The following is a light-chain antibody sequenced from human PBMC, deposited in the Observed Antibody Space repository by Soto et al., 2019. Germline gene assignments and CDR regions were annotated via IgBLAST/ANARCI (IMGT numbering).Light chain of an antibody. Sequence: EIVMTQSPATLSVSPGERATLSCRASQSVNNNLAWYQQRPGQTPRLLIYGASTRATGIPARFSGSGSRTEFTLTISSLQSEDFAVYYCQQYNNWHTFGQGTKLDIK. CDR3: QQYNNWHT. V-gene: IGKV3-15*01. CDR1: QSVNNN. J-gene: IGKJ2*01. CDR2: GAS.